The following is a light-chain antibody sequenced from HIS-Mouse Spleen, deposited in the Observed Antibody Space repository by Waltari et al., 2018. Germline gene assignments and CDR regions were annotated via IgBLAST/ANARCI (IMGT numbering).Light chain of an antibody. CDR2: KAS. J-gene: IGKJ2*01. Sequence: DIQMTQSPSTLSASVGDRVTNTCRARQSISSWLAWYQQKPGKAPKLLIYKASSLESGVPSRFSGSGSGTEFTPTISSLQPDDFATYYCQQYNSYSTFGQGTKLEIK. V-gene: IGKV1-5*03. CDR3: QQYNSYST. CDR1: QSISSW.